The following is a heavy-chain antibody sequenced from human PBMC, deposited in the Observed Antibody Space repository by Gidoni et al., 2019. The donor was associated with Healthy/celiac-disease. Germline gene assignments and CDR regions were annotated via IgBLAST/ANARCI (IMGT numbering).Heavy chain of an antibody. V-gene: IGHV4-34*01. CDR3: ARTIFGVVDFDY. J-gene: IGHJ4*02. CDR1: GGSFSGYH. Sequence: QVQLQQCGAGLLKPSETLSLTCAVYGGSFSGYHWSWIRQPPGKGLEWIGEINHSGSTNYNPSLKSRVTISVDTSKNQFSLKLSSVTAADTAVYYCARTIFGVVDFDYWGQGTLVTVSS. CDR2: INHSGST. D-gene: IGHD3-3*01.